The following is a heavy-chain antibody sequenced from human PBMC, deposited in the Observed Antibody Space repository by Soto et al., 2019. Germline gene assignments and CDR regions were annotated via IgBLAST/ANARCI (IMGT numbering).Heavy chain of an antibody. Sequence: PSETLSLTCTVSGGSISSSSYYWGWIRQPPGKGLEWIGSIYYSGSTYYNPSLKSRVTISVDTSKNQFSLKLSSVTAADTAVYYCARSEMKYYDFWSGSGDPSYYYMDVWGKGTTVTVSS. V-gene: IGHV4-39*01. CDR1: GGSISSSSYY. CDR2: IYYSGST. J-gene: IGHJ6*03. D-gene: IGHD3-3*01. CDR3: ARSEMKYYDFWSGSGDPSYYYMDV.